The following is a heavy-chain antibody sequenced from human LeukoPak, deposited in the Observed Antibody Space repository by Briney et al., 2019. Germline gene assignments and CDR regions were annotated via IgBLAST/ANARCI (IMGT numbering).Heavy chain of an antibody. CDR1: GYTFTTYW. CDR2: IYPGDSDT. CDR3: ARLQRGYCSGGSCHAFDY. D-gene: IGHD2-15*01. Sequence: GESLKISCKGSGYTFTTYWIAWVRQMPGKGLEWMGIIYPGDSDTRYSPSFQGQVTISADKSISTAYLQWSSLKASDTAMYYCARLQRGYCSGGSCHAFDYWGQGTLVTVSS. V-gene: IGHV5-51*01. J-gene: IGHJ4*02.